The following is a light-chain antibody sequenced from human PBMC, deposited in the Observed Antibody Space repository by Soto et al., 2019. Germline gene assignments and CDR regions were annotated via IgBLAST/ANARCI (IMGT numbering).Light chain of an antibody. Sequence: EIVLTQSPGTLSLSTGERATLSCRASRSVTSNYLAWYQQKPGQAPGLLIYAASSRATGIPDRFSGSGSGTDFTLTISRLEPEDFAVYYCQQYGSSPPWTFGQGTKVEIK. V-gene: IGKV3-20*01. CDR2: AAS. CDR1: RSVTSNY. J-gene: IGKJ1*01. CDR3: QQYGSSPPWT.